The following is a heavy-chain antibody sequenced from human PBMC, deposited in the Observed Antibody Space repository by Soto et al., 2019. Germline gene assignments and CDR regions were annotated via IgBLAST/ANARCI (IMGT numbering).Heavy chain of an antibody. Sequence: PGGSLRLSCAASGFTFDDYAMHWVRQAPGKGLEWVSGISWNSGSIGYADSVKGRFTISRDNAKNSLYLQMNSLRAEDTALYYCAKDISPKSYYYYGMDVWGQGTTVTVSS. CDR3: AKDISPKSYYYYGMDV. CDR2: ISWNSGSI. CDR1: GFTFDDYA. J-gene: IGHJ6*02. V-gene: IGHV3-9*01.